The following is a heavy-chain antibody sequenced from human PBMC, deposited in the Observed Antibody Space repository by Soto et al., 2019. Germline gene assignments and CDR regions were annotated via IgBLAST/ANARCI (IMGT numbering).Heavy chain of an antibody. CDR1: GFVFTNYA. CDR2: IGGRGNSA. V-gene: IGHV3-23*01. J-gene: IGHJ3*01. CDR3: VREGRGSFDF. D-gene: IGHD5-12*01. Sequence: WGSLRLSCAASGFVFTNYAINLVRQAPGKGLEWVSVIGGRGNSAYYADSVQGRFTISRDNSKNTLSLQMSSLTADDTAIYYCVREGRGSFDFWGRGTMVTV.